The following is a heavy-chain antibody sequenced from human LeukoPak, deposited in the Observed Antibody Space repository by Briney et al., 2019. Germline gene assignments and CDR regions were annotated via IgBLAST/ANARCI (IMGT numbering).Heavy chain of an antibody. J-gene: IGHJ6*03. CDR2: ISSSSSYI. CDR1: GFTFSSCS. Sequence: GGSLRLSCAASGFTFSSCSMNWVRQAPGKGLEWVSSISSSSSYIYYADSVKGRFTISRDNAKNSLYLQMNSLRAEDTAVYYCARAPDYSNYVYYYYMDVWGKGTTVTVSS. D-gene: IGHD4-11*01. V-gene: IGHV3-21*01. CDR3: ARAPDYSNYVYYYYMDV.